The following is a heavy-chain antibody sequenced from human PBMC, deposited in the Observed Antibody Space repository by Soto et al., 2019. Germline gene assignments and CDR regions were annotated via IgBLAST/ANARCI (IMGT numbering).Heavy chain of an antibody. Sequence: SDTLSLTCAVSGDSINSSHWCNWVRQPPVKGLEWIGQISHSWSTNYNPSLTSRVTITVDKSKTHSSLTLTSVPAADTAVYYCEDLHFWSRPCIHTRLDYWGQGTLVTVSS. J-gene: IGHJ4*02. CDR2: ISHSWST. D-gene: IGHD3-3*02. CDR1: GDSINSSHW. V-gene: IGHV4-4*02. CDR3: EDLHFWSRPCIHTRLDY.